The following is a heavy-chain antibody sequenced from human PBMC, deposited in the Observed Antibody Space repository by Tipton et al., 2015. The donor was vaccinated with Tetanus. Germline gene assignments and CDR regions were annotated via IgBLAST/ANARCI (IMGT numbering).Heavy chain of an antibody. Sequence: SLRLSCAASGFSFRSYWMHWVRQSPGKGLEWVAAIWNDGSYKYYADSVKGRFTVSRDNSKNTLYLEMNSLRAEDTAVYYCARVGISQNAYSYVYHGLDVWGQGTTVTVSS. V-gene: IGHV3-33*08. CDR2: IWNDGSYK. CDR1: GFSFRSYW. CDR3: ARVGISQNAYSYVYHGLDV. J-gene: IGHJ6*02. D-gene: IGHD5-18*01.